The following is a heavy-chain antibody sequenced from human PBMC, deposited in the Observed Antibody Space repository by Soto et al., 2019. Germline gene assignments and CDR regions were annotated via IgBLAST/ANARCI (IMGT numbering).Heavy chain of an antibody. CDR2: IVPNVGTV. CDR3: ARRDTSGFLRYFDN. Sequence: SVKVSCKSSGGTFSSFINYPINWVRQAPGQGLEWMGGIVPNVGTVNYAQKFRGKVTITADKSTGTAYMELSSLRSEDTALYYCARRDTSGFLRYFDNWGQGTQVTVS. D-gene: IGHD3-3*01. CDR1: GGTFSSFINYP. J-gene: IGHJ4*02. V-gene: IGHV1-69*06.